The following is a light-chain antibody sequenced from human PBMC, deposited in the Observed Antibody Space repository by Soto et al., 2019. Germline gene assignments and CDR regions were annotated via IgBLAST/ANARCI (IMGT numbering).Light chain of an antibody. V-gene: IGKV3-20*01. CDR1: QSVSYSY. J-gene: IGKJ2*01. CDR3: QQYGSSPYT. Sequence: EIVLTQSPGTLSLSPWERATLSCRASQSVSYSYLAWYQQKPGQAPRLLIYGASSRATGIPDRFSGSGSGTDFTLTISRLEPEDFAVYYCQQYGSSPYTFGQGTKLEIK. CDR2: GAS.